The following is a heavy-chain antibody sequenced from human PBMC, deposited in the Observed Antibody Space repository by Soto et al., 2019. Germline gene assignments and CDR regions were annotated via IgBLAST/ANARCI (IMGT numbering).Heavy chain of an antibody. CDR1: AFTFSNYA. CDR2: IAGSGGDI. CDR3: AKKYYGTYPFDY. J-gene: IGHJ4*02. Sequence: GGSLRLSCAGSAFTFSNYAMAWVRQAPGKGLEWVSSIAGSGGDISYADSVKGRFTISRDNSKSTLFLQMDSLRAEDTAIYYCAKKYYGTYPFDYWGQGTLVTVSS. D-gene: IGHD1-26*01. V-gene: IGHV3-23*01.